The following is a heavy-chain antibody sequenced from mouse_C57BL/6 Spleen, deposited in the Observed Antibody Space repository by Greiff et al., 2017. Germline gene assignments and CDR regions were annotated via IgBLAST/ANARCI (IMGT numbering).Heavy chain of an antibody. Sequence: VKLVESGAELVRPGTSVKMSCKASGYTFTNYWIGWAKQRPEHGLEWIGDIYPGGGYTNYNEKFKGKATLTADKSSSTAYMQFSSLTSEDSAIYYCARELTGTRYFDVWGTGTTVTVSS. CDR1: GYTFTNYW. CDR2: IYPGGGYT. D-gene: IGHD4-1*01. V-gene: IGHV1-63*01. CDR3: ARELTGTRYFDV. J-gene: IGHJ1*03.